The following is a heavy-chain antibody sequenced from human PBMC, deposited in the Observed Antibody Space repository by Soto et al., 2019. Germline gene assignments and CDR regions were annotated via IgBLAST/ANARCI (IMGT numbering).Heavy chain of an antibody. CDR1: GFTFSSYA. CDR3: AKYQNIVLRSPGMDV. J-gene: IGHJ6*02. Sequence: RSLRLSCAASGFTFSSYAMSWVRQAPGKGLEWVSAISGSGGSTYYADSVKGRFTISRDNSKNTLYLQMNSLRAEDTAVYYCAKYQNIVLRSPGMDVWGQGTTVTVSS. D-gene: IGHD2-8*01. CDR2: ISGSGGST. V-gene: IGHV3-23*01.